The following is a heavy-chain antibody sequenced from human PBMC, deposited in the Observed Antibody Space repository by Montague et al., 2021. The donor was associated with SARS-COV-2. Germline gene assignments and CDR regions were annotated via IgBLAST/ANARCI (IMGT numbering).Heavy chain of an antibody. CDR3: ARGVHSESPYSGGFYYLDV. CDR1: GGSFSDYY. CDR2: VNHSGRI. Sequence: SETLSLTCAVYGGSFSDYYWTWIRQPPGKGLEWLGEVNHSGRINYNPSLKSRITISVDTSKNQFSLRLSSVTAADTGVYYCARGVHSESPYSGGFYYLDVWAQGTLVTVSS. V-gene: IGHV4-34*01. J-gene: IGHJ4*02. D-gene: IGHD5-18*01.